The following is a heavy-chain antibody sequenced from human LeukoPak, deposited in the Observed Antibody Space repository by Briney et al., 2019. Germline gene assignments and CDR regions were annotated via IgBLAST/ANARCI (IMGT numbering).Heavy chain of an antibody. CDR2: ISSSSATI. CDR3: ARGRDLFDS. J-gene: IGHJ4*02. Sequence: GGSLRLSCAASGFTFDTYSMNWFRQAPGKGLEWISYISSSSATIYYADSVKGRFTISRDNAKNSLNLQMNSLRAEDTAVYYCARGRDLFDSWGQGTLVIVSS. CDR1: GFTFDTYS. V-gene: IGHV3-48*04.